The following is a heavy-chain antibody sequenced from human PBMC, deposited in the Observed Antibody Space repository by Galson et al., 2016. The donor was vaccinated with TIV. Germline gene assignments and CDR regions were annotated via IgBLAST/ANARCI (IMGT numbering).Heavy chain of an antibody. CDR3: AREDHQYGSGWYSYYYYYGMDI. J-gene: IGHJ6*02. CDR1: GFAFRSSA. Sequence: RLSCAASGFAFRSSAMYWVRQAPGKGLQCVAIISYDGNYKYYADSVKGRFTISRDNSMNRLYLQMNDLTPADTALYYCAREDHQYGSGWYSYYYYYGMDIWGQGTTVTVSS. D-gene: IGHD6-19*01. CDR2: ISYDGNYK. V-gene: IGHV3-30*04.